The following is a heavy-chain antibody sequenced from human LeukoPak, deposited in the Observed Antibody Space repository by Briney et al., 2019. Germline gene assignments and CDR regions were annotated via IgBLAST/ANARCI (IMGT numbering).Heavy chain of an antibody. CDR2: MYESGST. CDR3: ARHTYYYYLDV. CDR1: GGSISSSNHY. V-gene: IGHV4-39*01. Sequence: SETLSLTCTVSGGSISSSNHYWGWIRQPPGQGLEWIGGMYESGSTYYNPSLKSRVTISVDTSKNQFSLNLSSVTAADTAVYYCARHTYYYYLDVWGKGTMVTISS. J-gene: IGHJ6*03.